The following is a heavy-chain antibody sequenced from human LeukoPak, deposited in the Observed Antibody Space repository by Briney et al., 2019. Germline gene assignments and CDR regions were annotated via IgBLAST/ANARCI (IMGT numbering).Heavy chain of an antibody. Sequence: PGGSLRLSCAASGLTFSSHWMNWVRQAPGKGLEWVSTIGGGGGSTYYADSVKGRFTISRDNSKNTLYLQVNSLRAEDTAVYYCAKGGKWDVTPFDYWGQGTLVTVSS. CDR1: GLTFSSHW. D-gene: IGHD1-26*01. J-gene: IGHJ4*02. CDR2: IGGGGGST. V-gene: IGHV3-23*01. CDR3: AKGGKWDVTPFDY.